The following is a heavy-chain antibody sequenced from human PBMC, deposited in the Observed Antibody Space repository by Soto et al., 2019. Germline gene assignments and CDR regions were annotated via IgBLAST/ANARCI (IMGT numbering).Heavy chain of an antibody. CDR2: INHSGST. Sequence: SAILSLACAVYGGSFSGYYWSWIRQPPGKGVEWIGEINHSGSTNYNPSLKSRVTISVDTSKNQLSLKLSSVTAAHTAVYYCARARARGTYYQRDYYYYGMDVWGQGTTVTVS. D-gene: IGHD3-10*01. V-gene: IGHV4-34*01. J-gene: IGHJ6*02. CDR3: ARARARGTYYQRDYYYYGMDV. CDR1: GGSFSGYY.